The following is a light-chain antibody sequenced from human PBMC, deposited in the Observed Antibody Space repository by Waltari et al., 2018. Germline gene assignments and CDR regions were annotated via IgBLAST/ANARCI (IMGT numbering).Light chain of an antibody. Sequence: QSALTQPASVSGSPGQSITLSCTGTSSAVSAYNYVSWYQQHPGKVPKVMIYDVNKRPSGVSNRFSGSKSGNTASLTISGLQSEDEADYYCSSFTSRRTLVFGGGTKLTVL. V-gene: IGLV2-14*01. CDR1: SSAVSAYNY. J-gene: IGLJ2*01. CDR2: DVN. CDR3: SSFTSRRTLV.